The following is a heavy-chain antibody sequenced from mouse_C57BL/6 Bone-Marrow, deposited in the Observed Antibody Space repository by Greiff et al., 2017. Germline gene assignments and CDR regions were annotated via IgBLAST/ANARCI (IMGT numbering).Heavy chain of an antibody. D-gene: IGHD1-1*01. V-gene: IGHV1-81*01. CDR1: GYTFTSYG. J-gene: IGHJ1*03. CDR3: ARPPLYYYGSSHWYFDV. Sequence: VQLQQSGAELARPGASVKLSCKASGYTFTSYGISWVKQRTGQGLEWIGEIYPRSGNTYYNEKFKGKATLTADKSSSTAYMELRSLTSEDSAVYFCARPPLYYYGSSHWYFDVWGTGTTVTVSS. CDR2: IYPRSGNT.